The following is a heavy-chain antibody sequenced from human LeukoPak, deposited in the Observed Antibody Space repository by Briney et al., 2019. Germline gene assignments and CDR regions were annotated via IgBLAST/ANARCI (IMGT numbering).Heavy chain of an antibody. V-gene: IGHV3-21*01. D-gene: IGHD5-24*01. J-gene: IGHJ4*02. Sequence: GGSLRLSCAAPGFTFSGYSMSWVRQAPGKGLEWVSSISSSSSYIYYADSVKGRFTISRDNAKNSLYLQMNSLRAEDTAVYYCARETWLQLQDWGQGTLVTVSS. CDR1: GFTFSGYS. CDR2: ISSSSSYI. CDR3: ARETWLQLQD.